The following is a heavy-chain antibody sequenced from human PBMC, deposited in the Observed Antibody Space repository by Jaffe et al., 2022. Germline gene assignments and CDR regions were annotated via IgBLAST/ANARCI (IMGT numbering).Heavy chain of an antibody. J-gene: IGHJ6*03. CDR2: IYYSGST. D-gene: IGHD2-8*02. Sequence: QVQLQESGPGLVKPSETLSLTCTVSGGSISSYYWSWIRQPPGKGLEWIGYIYYSGSTNYNPSLKSRVTISVDTSKNQFSLKLSSVTAADTAVYYCARVVRAGYCTGGVCRGYYYYMDVWGKGTTVTVSS. V-gene: IGHV4-59*01. CDR1: GGSISSYY. CDR3: ARVVRAGYCTGGVCRGYYYYMDV.